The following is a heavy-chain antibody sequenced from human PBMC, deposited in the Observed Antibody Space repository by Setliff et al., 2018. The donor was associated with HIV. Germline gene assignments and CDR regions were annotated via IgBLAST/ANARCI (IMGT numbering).Heavy chain of an antibody. CDR1: GASITTDTYY. CDR2: IYHRWST. V-gene: IGHV4-39*01. CDR3: ARSFGNGNSRLGN. D-gene: IGHD2-8*01. J-gene: IGHJ4*02. Sequence: TLSLTCTVSGASITTDTYYWAWIRQPPGKGLEWIGSIYHRWSTHHNPSLKSRVTFSVDTSKNQFSLKLSSVTAADTAVYYCARSFGNGNSRLGNWGQGTLVTVSS.